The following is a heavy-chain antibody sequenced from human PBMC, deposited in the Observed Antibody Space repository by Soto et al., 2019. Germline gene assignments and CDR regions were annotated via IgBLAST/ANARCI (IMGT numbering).Heavy chain of an antibody. Sequence: QVQLVESGGGVVQPGRSLRLSCAASGFTFSSYGVHWVRQAPGKGLEWVAVIWYDGSNKYYADSVKGRFTISRDNSKNTLYLQMNSLRAEDTAVYYCARDLSRGYSYGSDYWGQGTLVTVSS. D-gene: IGHD5-18*01. V-gene: IGHV3-33*01. CDR1: GFTFSSYG. CDR3: ARDLSRGYSYGSDY. J-gene: IGHJ4*02. CDR2: IWYDGSNK.